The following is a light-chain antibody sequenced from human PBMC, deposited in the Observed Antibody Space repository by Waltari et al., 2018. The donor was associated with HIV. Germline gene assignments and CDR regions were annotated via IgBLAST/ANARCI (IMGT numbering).Light chain of an antibody. CDR1: RTVSTNF. J-gene: IGKJ1*01. Sequence: SVVTQSPGTLSLSPGDKVTLSCRTSRTVSTNFLGWYQSKSGQPPKLLFYGSSTRASGIPDRFSATGSDTGSGSDFSLTIHRLEPDDFAIYYCLLYGDSPRWTFGPGTRL. CDR3: LLYGDSPRWT. CDR2: GSS. V-gene: IGKV3-20*01.